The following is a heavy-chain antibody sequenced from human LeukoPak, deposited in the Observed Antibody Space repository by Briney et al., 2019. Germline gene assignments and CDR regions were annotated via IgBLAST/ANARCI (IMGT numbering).Heavy chain of an antibody. D-gene: IGHD3-3*01. CDR1: GGSFSGYY. CDR3: ARAYRIWSGTLGY. Sequence: PSETLSLTCAVYGGSFSGYYWSWIRQPPGKGLEWIGEINHSGSTNYNPSLKSRVTISVDTSKNQFSLKLSSVPAADTAVYYCARAYRIWSGTLGYWGQGTLVTVSS. J-gene: IGHJ4*02. V-gene: IGHV4-34*01. CDR2: INHSGST.